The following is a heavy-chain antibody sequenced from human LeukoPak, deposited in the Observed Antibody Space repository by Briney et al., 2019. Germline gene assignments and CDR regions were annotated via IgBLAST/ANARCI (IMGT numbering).Heavy chain of an antibody. CDR1: GGSISRSGYS. Sequence: SETLSLTCAVSGGSISRSGYSWSWIRQPPGKGLEWIGFISYSGNTNYNPSLKSRVTISLDTSKNQFSLKLISVTAADTAVYYCARGVGSGYTDYWGQGALVTVSS. V-gene: IGHV4-61*08. J-gene: IGHJ4*02. D-gene: IGHD3-22*01. CDR2: ISYSGNT. CDR3: ARGVGSGYTDY.